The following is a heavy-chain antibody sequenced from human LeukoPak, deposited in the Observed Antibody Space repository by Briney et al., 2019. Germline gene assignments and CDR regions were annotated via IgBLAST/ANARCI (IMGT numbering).Heavy chain of an antibody. CDR2: INPSGGST. J-gene: IGHJ3*02. D-gene: IGHD2-2*01. Sequence: GASVKVSCKASGYTFTSYYMHWVRQAPGQGLEWMGIINPSGGSTSYAQKFQGRVTMTRDMSTSTVYMELSSLRSEDTAVYYCARSGYCSSTSCYQTPDAFDIWGQGTMVTVSS. V-gene: IGHV1-46*01. CDR1: GYTFTSYY. CDR3: ARSGYCSSTSCYQTPDAFDI.